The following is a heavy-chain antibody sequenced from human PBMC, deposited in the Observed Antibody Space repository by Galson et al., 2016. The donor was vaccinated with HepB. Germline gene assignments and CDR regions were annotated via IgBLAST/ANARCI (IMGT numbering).Heavy chain of an antibody. V-gene: IGHV3-15*07. CDR3: STERQERRLGY. Sequence: SLRLSCAASGFTFSNAWMNWVRQAPGKGLEWVGRIKSRTDGGTAAYAAPVTGRFTISRDDSKNTPYLQMNSLKTEDTAVYYCSTERQERRLGYWGQGTLVTVSS. CDR1: GFTFSNAW. J-gene: IGHJ4*02. CDR2: IKSRTDGGTA. D-gene: IGHD1-1*01.